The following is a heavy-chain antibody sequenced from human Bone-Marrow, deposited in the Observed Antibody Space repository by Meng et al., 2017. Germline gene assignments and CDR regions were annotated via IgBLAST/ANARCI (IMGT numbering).Heavy chain of an antibody. V-gene: IGHV1-18*01. CDR3: ATRGNPYLNC. Sequence: QGERGQSGGDGKEPGASVKVSCDASGYTLSSDGFSWVRQAPGQGLEWLGWINTYNGKTDYAQKFQGRITMTTDTFTSTGYMELRNLRSDDTAVYYCATRGNPYLNCWGQGTLVTVSS. J-gene: IGHJ4*02. CDR2: INTYNGKT. CDR1: GYTLSSDG.